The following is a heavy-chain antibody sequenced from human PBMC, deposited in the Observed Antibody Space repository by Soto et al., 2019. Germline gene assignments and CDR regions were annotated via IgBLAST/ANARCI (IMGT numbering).Heavy chain of an antibody. J-gene: IGHJ4*02. CDR1: GFSFSNYG. CDR3: AREGGGFY. D-gene: IGHD3-16*01. Sequence: QVQLVESGGGVVQVGRSLRLSCAASGFSFSNYGMHWVRHAPGKGLEWVAVVRYDGSHKYYADSVKGRFTIYRDNSKNMRFLQMNTLRSEDTAVYYCAREGGGFYWGQGTLVTVSS. CDR2: VRYDGSHK. V-gene: IGHV3-33*01.